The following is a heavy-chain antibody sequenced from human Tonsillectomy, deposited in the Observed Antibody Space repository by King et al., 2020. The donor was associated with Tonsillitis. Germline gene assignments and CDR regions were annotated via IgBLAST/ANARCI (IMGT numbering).Heavy chain of an antibody. Sequence: QLQESGPGVVKPSETLSLTCTVAGGSISSSDHYWAWILQPPGKGLEGIGDMLYFGTIFYYPSLKSRITISGGTSENRFSLKLSLVTAADTAVYFCARSVSGSFDYWGQGALVTVSS. J-gene: IGHJ4*02. CDR3: ARSVSGSFDY. V-gene: IGHV4-39*01. CDR2: MLYFGTI. CDR1: GGSISSSDHY. D-gene: IGHD1-26*01.